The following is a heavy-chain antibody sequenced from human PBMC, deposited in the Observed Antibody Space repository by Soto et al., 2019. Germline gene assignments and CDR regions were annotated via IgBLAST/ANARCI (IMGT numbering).Heavy chain of an antibody. J-gene: IGHJ4*02. V-gene: IGHV4-39*01. D-gene: IGHD1-26*01. CDR2: IYYSGST. Sequence: SETLSLTCTVSGGSISSTGYYWGWIRQPPGKGMEWIGSIYYSGSTSYNPSLQSRITMSVDTSKNQLSLKVSSETAADTAVYYCARSRIEGATIDFWGQGTLVTVSS. CDR1: GGSISSTGYY. CDR3: ARSRIEGATIDF.